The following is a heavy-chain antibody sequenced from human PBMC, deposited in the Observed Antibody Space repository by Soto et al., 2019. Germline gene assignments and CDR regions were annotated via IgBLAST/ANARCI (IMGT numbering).Heavy chain of an antibody. Sequence: QVQLVESGGGVVQPGRSLRLSCAASGFTFSSYGMHWVRQAPGKGLEWVAIIWYDGSDKYYADSVKGRFTISRDNSKNTLYLKMNSLRAEDTALYYFARVGHGGNSAFEYWGQGTLVTVSS. J-gene: IGHJ4*02. CDR1: GFTFSSYG. V-gene: IGHV3-33*01. CDR3: ARVGHGGNSAFEY. D-gene: IGHD2-21*02. CDR2: IWYDGSDK.